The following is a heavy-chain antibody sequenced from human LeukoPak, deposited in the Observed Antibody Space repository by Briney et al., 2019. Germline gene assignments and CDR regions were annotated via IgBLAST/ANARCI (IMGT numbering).Heavy chain of an antibody. CDR3: ARLDGIAAAADY. CDR2: IYYSGST. V-gene: IGHV4-39*01. D-gene: IGHD6-13*01. Sequence: SETLSLTCAVYGGSFSSYYWGWIRQPPGKGLEWIGSIYYSGSTYYNPSLKSRVTISVDTSKNQFSLKLSSVTAADTAVYYCARLDGIAAAADYWGQGTLVTVSS. CDR1: GGSFSSYY. J-gene: IGHJ4*02.